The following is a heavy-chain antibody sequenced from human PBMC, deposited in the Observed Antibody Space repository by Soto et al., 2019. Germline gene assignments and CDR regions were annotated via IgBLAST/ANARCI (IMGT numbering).Heavy chain of an antibody. Sequence: PGGSLSLSCAASGFTFSSYGMHWVRQAPGKGLEWVAVIWYDGSNKYYADSVKGRFTISRDNSKNTLYLQMNSLRAEDTAVYYCARDRNRLENWFDPWGQGTLVTVSS. CDR2: IWYDGSNK. D-gene: IGHD4-17*01. CDR1: GFTFSSYG. V-gene: IGHV3-33*01. CDR3: ARDRNRLENWFDP. J-gene: IGHJ5*02.